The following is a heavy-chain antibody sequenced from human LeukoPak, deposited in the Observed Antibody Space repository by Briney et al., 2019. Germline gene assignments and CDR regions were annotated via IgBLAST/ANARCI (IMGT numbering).Heavy chain of an antibody. V-gene: IGHV3-7*03. J-gene: IGHJ4*02. CDR2: IKQDGSEK. CDR3: AKDRCSGGSCYSAFDY. D-gene: IGHD2-15*01. Sequence: GGSLRLSCAASGFTFISYWMSWVRQAPGKGLEWVANIKQDGSEKYYVGSVKGRFTISRDNAKNSLYLQMNSLRAEDMALYYCAKDRCSGGSCYSAFDYWGQGTLVTVSS. CDR1: GFTFISYW.